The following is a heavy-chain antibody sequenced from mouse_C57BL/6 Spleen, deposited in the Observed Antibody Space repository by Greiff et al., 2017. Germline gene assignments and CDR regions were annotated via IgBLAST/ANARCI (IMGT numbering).Heavy chain of an antibody. CDR1: GFNINDDY. V-gene: IGHV14-4*01. CDR2: IDPENGDT. Sequence: EVQLQESGAELVRPGASVKLSCTASGFNINDDYMHWVKQRPEQGLEWIGWIDPENGDTEYASKFQGKATITADTSSNTAYLQLSSLTSEDTAVYYCTTGDYVLGYFDVWGTGTTVTVSS. CDR3: TTGDYVLGYFDV. J-gene: IGHJ1*03. D-gene: IGHD2-4*01.